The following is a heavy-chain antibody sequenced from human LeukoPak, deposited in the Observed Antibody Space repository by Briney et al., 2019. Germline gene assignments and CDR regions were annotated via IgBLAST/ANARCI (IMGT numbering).Heavy chain of an antibody. CDR1: GFIVSNNH. CDR3: AGQSDSGSWYQAHYTYYMDV. D-gene: IGHD6-13*01. V-gene: IGHV3-66*04. CDR2: IYSGDTT. J-gene: IGHJ6*03. Sequence: AGGSLRLSCAASGFIVSNNHINWIRQAPGKGLEWVSIIYSGDTTYYSDSVKGRFILSSDNSKNMLYLQMNSLRAEDTAVYYCAGQSDSGSWYQAHYTYYMDVWGKGTTVTISS.